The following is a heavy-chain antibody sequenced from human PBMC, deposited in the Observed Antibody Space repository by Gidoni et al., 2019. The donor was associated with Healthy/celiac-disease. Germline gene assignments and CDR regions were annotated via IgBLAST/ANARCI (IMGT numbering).Heavy chain of an antibody. J-gene: IGHJ3*02. V-gene: IGHV4-39*01. CDR2: IYYSGST. D-gene: IGHD1-26*01. Sequence: QLQLQESGPGLVKPSETLSLTCTVSGGSISSSSYYWGWIRQPPGKGLEWIGSIYYSGSTYYNPSLKSRVTISVDTSKNQFSLKLSSVTAADTAVYYCARHPRYTYRGNAFDIWGQGTMVTVSS. CDR1: GGSISSSSYY. CDR3: ARHPRYTYRGNAFDI.